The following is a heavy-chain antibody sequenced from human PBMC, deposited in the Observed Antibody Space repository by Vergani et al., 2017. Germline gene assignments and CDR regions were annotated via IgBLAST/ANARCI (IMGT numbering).Heavy chain of an antibody. CDR3: ARSSTRIFXSIVVVTAPYYFDY. V-gene: IGHV4-39*07. CDR1: GGSISSSSYY. J-gene: IGHJ4*02. Sequence: QLQLQESGPGLVKPSETLSLTCTVSGGSISSSSYYWGWIRQPPGKGLEWIGSIYYSGSTYYNPSLKSRVTISVDTSKNQFSLKLSSVTAADTAVYYCARSSTRIFXSIVVVTAPYYFDYWGQGTLVTVSS. CDR2: IYYSGST. D-gene: IGHD2-21*02.